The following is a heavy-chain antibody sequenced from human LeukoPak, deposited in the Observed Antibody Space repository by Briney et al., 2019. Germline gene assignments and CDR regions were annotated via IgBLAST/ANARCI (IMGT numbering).Heavy chain of an antibody. V-gene: IGHV3-30*03. Sequence: GGSLRLSCAASGFTFSSYSMKWVRQAPGKGLEWVAVISYDGSNKYYADSVKGRFTISRDNSKNTLYLQMNSLRAEDTAVYYCATYYDSSGYAFDIWGQGTMVTVSS. CDR2: ISYDGSNK. CDR3: ATYYDSSGYAFDI. CDR1: GFTFSSYS. J-gene: IGHJ3*02. D-gene: IGHD3-22*01.